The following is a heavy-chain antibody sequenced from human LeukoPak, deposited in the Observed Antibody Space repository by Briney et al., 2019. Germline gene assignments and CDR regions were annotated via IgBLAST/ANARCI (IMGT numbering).Heavy chain of an antibody. V-gene: IGHV3-21*01. D-gene: IGHD5-18*01. CDR2: ISISSSYI. CDR3: AREGGTATPDYYMDV. Sequence: GGSLRLTCAASGCTFSSYSLNWIRQPPGKGLERVWAISISSSYIYYADSVKGRSTISRDNANNSLYLQTNSLRAEDTAVYYCAREGGTATPDYYMDVWGKRTTVTVSS. CDR1: GCTFSSYS. J-gene: IGHJ6*03.